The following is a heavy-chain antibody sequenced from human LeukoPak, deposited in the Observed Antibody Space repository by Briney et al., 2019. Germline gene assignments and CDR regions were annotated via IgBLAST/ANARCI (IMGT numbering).Heavy chain of an antibody. CDR1: GGTFSSSA. D-gene: IGHD2-2*01. CDR2: ISPIFGTA. Sequence: SVKVSCKASGGTFSSSAISWVRQAPGPRLEWMGGISPIFGTANYAQKFQGRVTITTDESTSTAYMELSSLRSEDTAVYYCARGSYCSSTSCYAFFDYWGQGTLVTVSS. J-gene: IGHJ4*02. V-gene: IGHV1-69*05. CDR3: ARGSYCSSTSCYAFFDY.